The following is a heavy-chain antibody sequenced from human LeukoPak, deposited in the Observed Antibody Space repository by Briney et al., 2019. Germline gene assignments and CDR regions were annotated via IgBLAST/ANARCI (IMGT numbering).Heavy chain of an antibody. Sequence: GGSLRLSCEASGFTFSSYAMSWVRQAPGKGLAWVSSISGSGGGTYYADSVKGRFTISRDNSKNMVSLEMNSLRTEDTAVYYCAKDVNAYCSGDCSDYWGQGTLVTVSS. J-gene: IGHJ4*02. V-gene: IGHV3-23*01. CDR3: AKDVNAYCSGDCSDY. CDR2: ISGSGGGT. CDR1: GFTFSSYA. D-gene: IGHD2-21*01.